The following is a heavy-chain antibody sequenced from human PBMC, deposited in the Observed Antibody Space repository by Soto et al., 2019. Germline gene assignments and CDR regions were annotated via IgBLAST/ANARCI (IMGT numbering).Heavy chain of an antibody. Sequence: TSETLSLTCTVSGDSIGSGTHYWSWIRQPPGKGLQWIGYIHYTGSTTYNPSLKSRVTISVDTSKNQIPLRLSSVTAADTALYYCARGVSNWYGYIQHWGQGTLVTVSS. V-gene: IGHV4-61*01. CDR2: IHYTGST. CDR1: GDSIGSGTHY. D-gene: IGHD6-13*01. CDR3: ARGVSNWYGYIQH. J-gene: IGHJ1*01.